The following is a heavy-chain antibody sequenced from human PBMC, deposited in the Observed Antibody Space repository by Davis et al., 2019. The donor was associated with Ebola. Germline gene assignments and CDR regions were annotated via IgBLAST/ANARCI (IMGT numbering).Heavy chain of an antibody. V-gene: IGHV1-18*01. J-gene: IGHJ1*01. Sequence: ASVKVSCKASGYTFTSYGISWVRQAPGQGLEWMGWISAYNGNTNYAQKLQGRVTMTTDTSTSTAYMELRSLRSDDTAVYYCASSGWFFNPGYFQHWGQGTLVTVSS. CDR1: GYTFTSYG. D-gene: IGHD6-19*01. CDR3: ASSGWFFNPGYFQH. CDR2: ISAYNGNT.